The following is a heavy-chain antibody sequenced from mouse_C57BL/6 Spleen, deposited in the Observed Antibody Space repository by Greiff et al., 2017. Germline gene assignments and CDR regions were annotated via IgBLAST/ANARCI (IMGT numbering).Heavy chain of an antibody. J-gene: IGHJ3*01. V-gene: IGHV1-19*01. D-gene: IGHD2-10*02. CDR1: GYTFTDYY. CDR3: ARGYGNPKGFAY. Sequence: EVQLQESGPVLVKPGASVKMSCKASGYTFTDYYMNWVKQSHGKSLEWIGVINPYNGGTSYNQKFKGKATLTVDKSSSTAYMELNSLTSEDSAVYYCARGYGNPKGFAYWGQGTLVTVSA. CDR2: INPYNGGT.